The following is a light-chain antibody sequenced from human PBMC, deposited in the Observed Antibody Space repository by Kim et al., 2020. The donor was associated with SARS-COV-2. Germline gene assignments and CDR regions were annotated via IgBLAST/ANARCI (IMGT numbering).Light chain of an antibody. CDR1: QNIQTW. CDR2: DAS. J-gene: IGKJ5*01. V-gene: IGKV1D-16*01. CDR3: HQYGSYPPT. Sequence: DIEMTQSPSSLSASIGDTVTITCRASQNIQTWLGWYQQKPDEAPKSLIYDASTLQNGVPSRFSASGFAKEFTLTISGLQPEDFATYYCHQYGSYPPTFGQRTRLEIK.